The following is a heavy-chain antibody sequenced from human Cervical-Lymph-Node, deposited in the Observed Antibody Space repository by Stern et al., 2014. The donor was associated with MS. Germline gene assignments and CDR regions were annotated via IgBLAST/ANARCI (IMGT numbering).Heavy chain of an antibody. CDR1: GFTFSSYG. J-gene: IGHJ4*02. Sequence: VQLLASGGGVVQPGRSLRLSCAASGFTFSSYGLHWVRQAPGKGLEWVAVIWSDGSNKYYADSVKGRITISRDTSKNTLYLQMNSLRAEDMAVYYCAMFGGGNYFDYWGQGTLVTVSS. CDR3: AMFGGGNYFDY. V-gene: IGHV3-33*01. CDR2: IWSDGSNK. D-gene: IGHD3-10*02.